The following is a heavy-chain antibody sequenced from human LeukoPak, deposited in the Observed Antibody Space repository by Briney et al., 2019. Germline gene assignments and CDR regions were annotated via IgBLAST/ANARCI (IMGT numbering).Heavy chain of an antibody. CDR2: IYYSGST. CDR3: ARATDLVTTTFDY. J-gene: IGHJ4*02. D-gene: IGHD4-17*01. Sequence: SETLSLTCTVSGGSISSYYWRWLRQPPGKGIEWIGFIYYSGSTNYNPSLKSRVTISVAMSKNQFSLKLTSVTAADTAVYYCARATDLVTTTFDYWGQGTLVTVSS. CDR1: GGSISSYY. V-gene: IGHV4-59*01.